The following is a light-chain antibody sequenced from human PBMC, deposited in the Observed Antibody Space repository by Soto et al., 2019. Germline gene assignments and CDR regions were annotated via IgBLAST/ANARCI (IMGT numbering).Light chain of an antibody. V-gene: IGKV1-33*01. CDR1: QSSSSW. CDR2: DAS. CDR3: QQYDNLPPTWT. Sequence: DIQMTQPPSTLSASVGDRFTITWRASQSSSSWLAWYQQKPGKAPKLLIYDASNLETGVPSRFSGGGSGTHFTFTISNLQPEDIATYYCQQYDNLPPTWTFGQGTKVE. J-gene: IGKJ1*01.